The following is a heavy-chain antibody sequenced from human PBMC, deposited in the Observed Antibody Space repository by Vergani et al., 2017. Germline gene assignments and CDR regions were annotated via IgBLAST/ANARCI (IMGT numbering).Heavy chain of an antibody. Sequence: EVQLVESGGGLVKPGGSLRLSCAASGFTFSNAWMSWVRQAPGKGLEWVGLIKSKTDGGTTDYAAPVKGRFTISRDDSKNTLYLQMNSLKTEDTAVYYGTTDERYYYGSGSYFYWGQGTLVTVSS. D-gene: IGHD3-10*01. CDR1: GFTFSNAW. CDR2: IKSKTDGGTT. V-gene: IGHV3-15*01. CDR3: TTDERYYYGSGSYFY. J-gene: IGHJ4*02.